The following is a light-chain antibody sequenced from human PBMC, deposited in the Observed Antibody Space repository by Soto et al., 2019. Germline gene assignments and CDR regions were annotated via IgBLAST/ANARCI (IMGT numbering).Light chain of an antibody. CDR1: KNGVGIYTH. CDR2: EVP. V-gene: IGLV2-23*02. CDR3: CSYAATSTYV. J-gene: IGLJ1*01. Sequence: QSVLTQPSCASGSPGQSITISCIGTKNGVGIYTHVSWYQQHPGEAPKLMIYEVPTRPSGVSDRYSDSKSANTASLTISGLQSEDAADYYCCSYAATSTYVFGNGTKVTVL.